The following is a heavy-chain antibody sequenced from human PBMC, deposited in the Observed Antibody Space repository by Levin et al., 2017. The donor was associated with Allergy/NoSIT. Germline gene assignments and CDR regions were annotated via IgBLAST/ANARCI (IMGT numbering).Heavy chain of an antibody. CDR1: GFTFSSYG. Sequence: PGGSLRLSCAASGFTFSSYGMHWVRQAPGKGLEWVAIIWHDGSHKYFADSVKGRFTISRDNSKNTLYLQMNSLRAEDTALYYCARDEGDRGSYWGYFDSWGQGTLVTVSS. CDR3: ARDEGDRGSYWGYFDS. J-gene: IGHJ4*02. CDR2: IWHDGSHK. D-gene: IGHD1-26*01. V-gene: IGHV3-33*01.